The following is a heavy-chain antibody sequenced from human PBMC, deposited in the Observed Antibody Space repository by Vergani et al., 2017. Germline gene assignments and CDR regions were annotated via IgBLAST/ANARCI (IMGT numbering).Heavy chain of an antibody. CDR2: ISSSSSYI. Sequence: EVQLVESGGGLVQPGGSLRLSCAASGFTFSSYSMNWVRQAPGKGLEWVSSISSSSSYIYYAASVKGRFTISRDNAKNSLYLQMNSVRAEDTAVYYCARGGIAVAGRLSNWGQGTLVTVSS. CDR3: ARGGIAVAGRLSN. D-gene: IGHD6-19*01. J-gene: IGHJ4*02. V-gene: IGHV3-21*01. CDR1: GFTFSSYS.